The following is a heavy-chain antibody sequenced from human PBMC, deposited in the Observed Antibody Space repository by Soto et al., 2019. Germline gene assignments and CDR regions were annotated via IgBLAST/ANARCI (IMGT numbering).Heavy chain of an antibody. J-gene: IGHJ4*02. Sequence: SVKVSCKASGGTFSSYAISWVRQAPGQGLEWMGGIIPIFGTANYAQKFQGRVTITADESTSTAYMELSSLRSEDTAVYYCASKPIYGDYVLDYWGQGTLVTVSS. V-gene: IGHV1-69*13. CDR2: IIPIFGTA. CDR3: ASKPIYGDYVLDY. CDR1: GGTFSSYA. D-gene: IGHD4-17*01.